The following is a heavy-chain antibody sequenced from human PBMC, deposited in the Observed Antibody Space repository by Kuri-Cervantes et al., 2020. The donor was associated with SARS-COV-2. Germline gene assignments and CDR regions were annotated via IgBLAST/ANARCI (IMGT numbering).Heavy chain of an antibody. V-gene: IGHV4-38-2*01. J-gene: IGHJ6*03. Sequence: GSQRLSCAVYGGSFSGYYWGWIRQPPGKGLEWIGSIYHSGSTYYNPSLKSRVTISVDTSKNQFSLKLSSVTAADTAVYYCARWGYCSGGSCYFPYYYYYMDVWGKGTTVTVSS. D-gene: IGHD2-15*01. CDR3: ARWGYCSGGSCYFPYYYYYMDV. CDR1: GGSFSGYY. CDR2: IYHSGST.